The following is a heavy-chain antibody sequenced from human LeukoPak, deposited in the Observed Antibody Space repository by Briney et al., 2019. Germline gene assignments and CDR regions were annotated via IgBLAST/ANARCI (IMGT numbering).Heavy chain of an antibody. Sequence: PGGSLRLSCAASGFTFSRYWMSWVRQAPGKGLEWVANIKEDGSVEHYVDSVKGRFTISRDNAKNSMYLQMNSLRVEDTAVYYRARVGMSGYSSGWYDHWGQGTLVTVSS. V-gene: IGHV3-7*03. CDR1: GFTFSRYW. CDR2: IKEDGSVE. CDR3: ARVGMSGYSSGWYDH. D-gene: IGHD6-19*01. J-gene: IGHJ5*02.